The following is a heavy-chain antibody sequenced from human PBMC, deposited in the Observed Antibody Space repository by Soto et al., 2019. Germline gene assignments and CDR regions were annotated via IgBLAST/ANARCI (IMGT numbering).Heavy chain of an antibody. D-gene: IGHD4-17*01. V-gene: IGHV4-39*01. CDR2: IYYRGST. CDR1: GDSGGFISSSSYH. CDR3: GRHPPYGPLDY. J-gene: IGHJ4*02. Sequence: QLQLPESGPGLVKPSETLSLTCTVSGDSGGFISSSSYHWGWIRQPPGKGLEWIGNIYYRGSTYYNPSLKSRVTISGDTTKNQFSLRLTSVTAADTAVYYCGRHPPYGPLDYWGQGTLVTVSS.